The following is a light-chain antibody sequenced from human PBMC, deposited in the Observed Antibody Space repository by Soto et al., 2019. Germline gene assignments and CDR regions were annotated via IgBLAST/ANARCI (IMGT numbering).Light chain of an antibody. CDR1: HSISSH. Sequence: DIQTTHSPSSLSASIGDRATITCRASHSISSHLNWYQQKLGKVPKLLIYAASSLESGVPSRFSGSGSGTDFTLTISNLQPEDFATYYCQHSHSTPPTFGGGTKVEI. V-gene: IGKV1-39*01. CDR3: QHSHSTPPT. CDR2: AAS. J-gene: IGKJ4*01.